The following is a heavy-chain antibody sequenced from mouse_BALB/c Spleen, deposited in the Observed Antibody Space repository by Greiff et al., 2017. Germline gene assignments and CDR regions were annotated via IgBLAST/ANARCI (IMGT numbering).Heavy chain of an antibody. V-gene: IGHV14-3*02. CDR3: ARPYYGYPFAY. Sequence: VQLLQSGAELVKPGASVKLSCTASGFNIKDTYMHWVKQRPEQGLEWIGRIDPANGNTKDDPKFQGKATITADTSSNTADLQLSSLTSEDTAIYYCARPYYGYPFAYWGQGTLVTVSA. J-gene: IGHJ3*01. D-gene: IGHD1-2*01. CDR2: IDPANGNT. CDR1: GFNIKDTY.